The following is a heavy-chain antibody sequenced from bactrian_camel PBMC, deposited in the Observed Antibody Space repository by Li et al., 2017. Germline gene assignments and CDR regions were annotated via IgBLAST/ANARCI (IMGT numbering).Heavy chain of an antibody. CDR1: RFTFGGRI. CDR3: VEGPVGQC. J-gene: IGHJ4*01. Sequence: QVQLVESGGGSVQAGGSLRLSCKINRFTFGGRIMGWRRQAPGSECELVPTIERDGTTYYADSVKGRFTISQDKAKNTIYLQMNSLTPDGTAVYHCVEGPVGQCWSQGTQVTVS. V-gene: IGHV3S55*01. CDR2: IERDGTT. D-gene: IGHD1*01.